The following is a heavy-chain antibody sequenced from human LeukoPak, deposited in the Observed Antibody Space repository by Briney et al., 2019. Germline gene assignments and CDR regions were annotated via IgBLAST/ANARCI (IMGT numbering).Heavy chain of an antibody. CDR3: ARMSYYDSSGDNWFDP. D-gene: IGHD3-22*01. J-gene: IGHJ5*02. Sequence: ASVKVSCKASGYTFTGYDIHWVRQAPGQGLEWMGWINPNSGGTNYAQKFQGRVTMTRDTSISTAYMELSSLRSEDTAVYYCARMSYYDSSGDNWFDPWGQGTLVTVSS. CDR1: GYTFTGYD. V-gene: IGHV1-2*02. CDR2: INPNSGGT.